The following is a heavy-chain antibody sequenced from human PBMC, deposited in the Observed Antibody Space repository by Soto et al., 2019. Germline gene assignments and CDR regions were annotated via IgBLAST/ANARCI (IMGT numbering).Heavy chain of an antibody. CDR1: GGSISSGDYY. CDR2: IYYSGST. J-gene: IGHJ4*02. Sequence: SETLSLTCTVSGGSISSGDYYWSWIRQPPGEGLEWIGYIYYSGSTYYNPSLKSRVTISVDTSKNQFSLKLSSVTAADTAVYYCARVVRGYSYGIRDYWGQGTLVTVSS. CDR3: ARVVRGYSYGIRDY. D-gene: IGHD5-18*01. V-gene: IGHV4-30-4*01.